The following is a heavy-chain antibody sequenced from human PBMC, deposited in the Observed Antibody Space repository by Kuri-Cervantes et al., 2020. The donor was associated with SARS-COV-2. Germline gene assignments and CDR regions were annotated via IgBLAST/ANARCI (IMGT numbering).Heavy chain of an antibody. D-gene: IGHD4-23*01. V-gene: IGHV3-43*01. CDR2: ISWDGGST. Sequence: GGSLRLSCAASGFTFDDYTMHWVRQAPGKGLEWVSLISWDGGSTCYADSVKGRFTISRDNSKNSLYLQMNSLRTEDTALYYCAKDMTPDYGGNVDYWGQGTLVAVSS. J-gene: IGHJ4*02. CDR3: AKDMTPDYGGNVDY. CDR1: GFTFDDYT.